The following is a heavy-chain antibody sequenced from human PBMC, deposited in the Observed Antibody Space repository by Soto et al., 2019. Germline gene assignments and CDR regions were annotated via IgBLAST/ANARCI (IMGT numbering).Heavy chain of an antibody. J-gene: IGHJ4*02. D-gene: IGHD2-15*01. Sequence: GGSLRLSCAASGFTFSSYWMHWVRQGPGEGLVWVSRIMSDGSGTTYADSVKGRFTISRDNAKNTLYLQMNSLRAEDTAVYYCAKKVCSGGSCPNDYWGQGTLVTSP. CDR2: IMSDGSGT. V-gene: IGHV3-74*01. CDR3: AKKVCSGGSCPNDY. CDR1: GFTFSSYW.